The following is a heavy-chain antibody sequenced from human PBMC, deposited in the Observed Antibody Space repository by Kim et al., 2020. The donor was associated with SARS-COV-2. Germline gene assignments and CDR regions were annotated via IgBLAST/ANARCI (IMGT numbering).Heavy chain of an antibody. V-gene: IGHV1-69*11. Sequence: SVKVSCKVSGNTFATSGLAWVRQAPGQGLEWVGLSIPILGTTNYAQKFQGRVTLTANASTTTLYMELTSLSSDDTAVYYCARVSSGSSNWYFDLWGRGTLVTVSS. D-gene: IGHD6-6*01. CDR2: SIPILGTT. CDR1: GNTFATSG. CDR3: ARVSSGSSNWYFDL. J-gene: IGHJ2*01.